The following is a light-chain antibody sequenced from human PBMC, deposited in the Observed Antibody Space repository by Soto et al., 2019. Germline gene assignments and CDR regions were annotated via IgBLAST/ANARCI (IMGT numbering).Light chain of an antibody. Sequence: VVTRSPGPQSLSPVXHATLSLRASQTVSSKLAWYQHKPGQAPRLLIYDTSNRATGIPARFSGSGSGTDFTLTISSLEPEDFAVYYCHQRKSWPRTFGQGAKVDIK. J-gene: IGKJ1*01. CDR1: QTVSSK. CDR2: DTS. V-gene: IGKV3-11*01. CDR3: HQRKSWPRT.